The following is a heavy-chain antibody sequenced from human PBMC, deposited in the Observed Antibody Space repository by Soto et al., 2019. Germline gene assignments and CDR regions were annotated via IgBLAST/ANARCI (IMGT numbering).Heavy chain of an antibody. D-gene: IGHD3-10*01. CDR1: GFTSGDYA. Sequence: GESLKISCTASGFTSGDYAMSWVRQAPGEGLEWVGFIRSKAYGGTTEYAASVKGRFTISRDDSKSIAYLQMNSLETEDTAVYYCSSRITMVRGVPYLDYWGQGTPVPV. CDR2: IRSKAYGGTT. J-gene: IGHJ4*02. CDR3: SSRITMVRGVPYLDY. V-gene: IGHV3-49*04.